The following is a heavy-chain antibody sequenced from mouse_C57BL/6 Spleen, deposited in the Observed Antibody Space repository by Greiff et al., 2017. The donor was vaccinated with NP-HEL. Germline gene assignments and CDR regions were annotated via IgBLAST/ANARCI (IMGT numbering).Heavy chain of an antibody. CDR3: ARSYYGNYGFDY. CDR2: IYPGDGDT. V-gene: IGHV1-82*01. CDR1: GYAFSSSW. Sequence: QVQLKQSGPELVKPGASVKISCKASGYAFSSSWMNWVKQRPGKGLEWIGRIYPGDGDTNYNGKFKGKATLTADKSSSTAYMQLSSLTSEDSAVYFCARSYYGNYGFDYWGQGTTLTVSS. D-gene: IGHD2-10*01. J-gene: IGHJ2*01.